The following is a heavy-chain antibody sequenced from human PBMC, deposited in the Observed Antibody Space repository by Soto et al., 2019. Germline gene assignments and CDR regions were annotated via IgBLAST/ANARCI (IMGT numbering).Heavy chain of an antibody. D-gene: IGHD2-2*01. Sequence: PGGSLRLSCAASGFTFSSYAMSWVRQAPGKGLEWVSAISGSGGSTYYADSVKGRFTTSRDNSKNTLYLQMNSLRAEDTAVYYCAKEPGVVPAEDWFDPWGQGTLVTVSS. CDR1: GFTFSSYA. CDR3: AKEPGVVPAEDWFDP. V-gene: IGHV3-23*01. J-gene: IGHJ5*02. CDR2: ISGSGGST.